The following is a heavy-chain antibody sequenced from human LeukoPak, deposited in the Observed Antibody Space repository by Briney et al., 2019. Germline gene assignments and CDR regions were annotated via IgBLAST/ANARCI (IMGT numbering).Heavy chain of an antibody. CDR3: ARDGDYYYDSSGYYGLDV. Sequence: ASVKVSCRASGGTFSSYAISWVRQAPGQGLEWMGRIIPILGIANYAQKFQGRVTITADKSTSTAYMELSRLRSEDTAVYYCARDGDYYYDSSGYYGLDVWGQGTTVTVSS. CDR2: IIPILGIA. J-gene: IGHJ6*02. V-gene: IGHV1-69*04. CDR1: GGTFSSYA. D-gene: IGHD3-22*01.